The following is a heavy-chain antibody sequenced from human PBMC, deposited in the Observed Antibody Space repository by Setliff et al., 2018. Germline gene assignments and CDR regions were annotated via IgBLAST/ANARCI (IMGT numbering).Heavy chain of an antibody. CDR1: GGTFSSYG. J-gene: IGHJ4*02. D-gene: IGHD5-18*01. V-gene: IGHV1-69*05. CDR2: TIPIFGST. CDR3: ARSPPNRGYSNGWYVDH. Sequence: GASVKVSCKASGGTFSSYGISWVRQAPGQGLEWMGGTIPIFGSTNYAQKFQDRVTIITDESTSTAYMELSSLRFEDTAVYYCARSPPNRGYSNGWYVDHWGQGALVTVSS.